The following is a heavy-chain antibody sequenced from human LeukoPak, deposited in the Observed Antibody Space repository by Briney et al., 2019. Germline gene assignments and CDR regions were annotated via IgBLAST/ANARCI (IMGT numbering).Heavy chain of an antibody. J-gene: IGHJ4*02. CDR3: ATGGWGSRWYFDY. Sequence: ASVKVSCKVSGYTLTELSMHWVRQAPGKGLEWMGGFDPEDGETIYAQKFQGRVTMNEDTSTDTAYMELSSLRSEDTAVYYCATGGWGSRWYFDYWGQGTLVTVSS. CDR2: FDPEDGET. CDR1: GYTLTELS. V-gene: IGHV1-24*01. D-gene: IGHD7-27*01.